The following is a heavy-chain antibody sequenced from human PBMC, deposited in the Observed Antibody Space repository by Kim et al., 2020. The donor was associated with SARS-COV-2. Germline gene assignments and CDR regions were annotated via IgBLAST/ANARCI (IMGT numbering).Heavy chain of an antibody. D-gene: IGHD2-2*01. V-gene: IGHV3-43*01. CDR3: ASSRYCSSSACCAPLGY. Sequence: VKGRFTISRDNSKNSLYLEMNSLKTEDTALYYCASSRYCSSSACCAPLGYWGQGTLVTVSS. J-gene: IGHJ4*02.